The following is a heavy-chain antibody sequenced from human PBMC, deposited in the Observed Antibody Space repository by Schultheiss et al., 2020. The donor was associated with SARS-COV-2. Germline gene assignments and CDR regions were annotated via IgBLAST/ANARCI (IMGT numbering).Heavy chain of an antibody. D-gene: IGHD2-2*01. V-gene: IGHV3-23*01. J-gene: IGHJ6*03. Sequence: GGSLRLSCAASGFIFSSSAMSWVRRAPGKGLDWVSVVSGSGGSTYYADSVKGRFTISRDNSKNTLYLQINSLRAEDTAVYYCAKHYCSSTSCYAEGNYYYYMEVWGKATTVTVSS. CDR3: AKHYCSSTSCYAEGNYYYYMEV. CDR1: GFIFSSSA. CDR2: VSGSGGST.